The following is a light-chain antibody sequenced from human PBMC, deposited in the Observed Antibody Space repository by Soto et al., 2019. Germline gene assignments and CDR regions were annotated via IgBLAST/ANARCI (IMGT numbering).Light chain of an antibody. CDR3: STWDRSLGVGV. CDR1: SSNIGNNY. J-gene: IGLJ2*01. CDR2: DND. V-gene: IGLV1-51*01. Sequence: QSVLTQPPSVSAAPGQKVTISCSGSSSNIGNNYVFWYQQLPGTAPKLLIYDNDKRPSGIPDRFSGSKSGTSATLGITGLQTGDEAEYYSSTWDRSLGVGVFGGGTKLTVL.